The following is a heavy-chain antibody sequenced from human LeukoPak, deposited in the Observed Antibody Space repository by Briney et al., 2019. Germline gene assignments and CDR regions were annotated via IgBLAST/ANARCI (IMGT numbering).Heavy chain of an antibody. V-gene: IGHV3-33*01. CDR2: IWYDGSNK. CDR3: ARGAGSDSYFDY. Sequence: PGGSLRLSCAASGFTFSSYGMHWVRQAPGKGLEWVAVIWYDGSNKYYADSVKGRFTISRDNSKNTPYLQMNSLRAEDTAVYYCARGAGSDSYFDYWGQGTLVTVSS. J-gene: IGHJ4*02. CDR1: GFTFSSYG. D-gene: IGHD5-12*01.